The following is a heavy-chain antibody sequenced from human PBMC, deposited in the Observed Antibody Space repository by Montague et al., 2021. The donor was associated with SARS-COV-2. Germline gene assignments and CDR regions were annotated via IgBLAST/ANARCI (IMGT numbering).Heavy chain of an antibody. CDR2: IYYSGST. Sequence: SETLSLTCTVSGGSISSYYWSWIRQPPGKGLEWIGYIYYSGSTNYNPSLKSRVTISVDTSKNQFSLKLSSVTVADTAVYYCARASITMVRGVTRWYFDLWGRGTLVTVSS. CDR3: ARASITMVRGVTRWYFDL. D-gene: IGHD3-10*01. V-gene: IGHV4-59*13. CDR1: GGSISSYY. J-gene: IGHJ2*01.